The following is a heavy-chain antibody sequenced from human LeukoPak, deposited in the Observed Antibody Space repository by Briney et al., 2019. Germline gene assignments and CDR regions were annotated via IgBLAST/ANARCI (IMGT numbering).Heavy chain of an antibody. J-gene: IGHJ4*02. V-gene: IGHV4-34*01. Sequence: SETLSLTCAVYGGSFSGYYWSWIRQPPGKGLEWIGEINHSGSTNYNPSLKSRVTISVDMSKNQFSLKLSSVTAADTAVYYCARERAVAAPRELHFDYWGQGTLVTVSS. D-gene: IGHD6-19*01. CDR2: INHSGST. CDR3: ARERAVAAPRELHFDY. CDR1: GGSFSGYY.